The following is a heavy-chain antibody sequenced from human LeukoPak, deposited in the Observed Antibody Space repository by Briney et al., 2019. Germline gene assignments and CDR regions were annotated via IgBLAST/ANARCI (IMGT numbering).Heavy chain of an antibody. Sequence: GGSLRLSCAASGFSFSSYSMKWVRQAPGKGLEWVSSISSSSSYIYYADSVKGRFTISRDNAKNSLYLQMNSLRAEDTAVYYCASDTAMVTYFDYWGQGTLVTVSS. CDR3: ASDTAMVTYFDY. CDR1: GFSFSSYS. CDR2: ISSSSSYI. V-gene: IGHV3-21*01. J-gene: IGHJ4*02. D-gene: IGHD5-18*01.